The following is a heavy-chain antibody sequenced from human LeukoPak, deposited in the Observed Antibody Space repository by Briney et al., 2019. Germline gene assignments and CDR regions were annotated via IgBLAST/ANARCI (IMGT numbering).Heavy chain of an antibody. D-gene: IGHD6-19*01. V-gene: IGHV3-23*01. CDR1: GFTFSSYA. Sequence: PGESLRLSCAASGFTFSSYAMSWVRQAPGRGLEWVSTISESGGSTYYADSVKGRFTISRDNSKNTLYLQMNSLRAEDTAVYYCAKAPLNRAVAGTPYYFDYWGQGTLVTVSS. CDR2: ISESGGST. J-gene: IGHJ4*02. CDR3: AKAPLNRAVAGTPYYFDY.